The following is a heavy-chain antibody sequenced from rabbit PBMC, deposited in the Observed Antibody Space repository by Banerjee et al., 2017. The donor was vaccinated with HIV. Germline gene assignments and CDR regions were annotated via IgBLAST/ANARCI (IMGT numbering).Heavy chain of an antibody. V-gene: IGHV1S45*01. Sequence: LEESGGGLVKPEGSLTLTCKASGFDFSSNAICWVRQAPGKGLEWIGTIYAGSSGSAYYASWVNGRFTISKTSSTTVTLQMTSLTAADTATYFCARHTDYDDYNNALKLWGPGTLVTVS. D-gene: IGHD2-1*01. J-gene: IGHJ4*01. CDR3: ARHTDYDDYNNALKL. CDR1: GFDFSSNA. CDR2: IYAGSSGSA.